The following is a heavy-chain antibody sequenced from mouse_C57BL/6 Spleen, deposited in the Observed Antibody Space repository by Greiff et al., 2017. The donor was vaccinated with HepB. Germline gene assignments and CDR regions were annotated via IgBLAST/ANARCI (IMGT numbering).Heavy chain of an antibody. V-gene: IGHV5-17*01. CDR1: GFTFSDYG. Sequence: EVQLVESGGGLVKPGGSLKLSCAASGFTFSDYGMHWVRQAPEKGLEWVAYISSGSSTIYYADTVKGRFTISSDNAKNTLFLQMTSLRSEDTAMYYCARDDGYYFDYWGQGTTLTVSS. CDR2: ISSGSSTI. D-gene: IGHD2-3*01. CDR3: ARDDGYYFDY. J-gene: IGHJ2*01.